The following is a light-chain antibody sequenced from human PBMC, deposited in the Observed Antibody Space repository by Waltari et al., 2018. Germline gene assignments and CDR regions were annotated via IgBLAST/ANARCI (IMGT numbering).Light chain of an antibody. V-gene: IGKV1-8*01. J-gene: IGKJ2*01. CDR1: QGISSY. CDR2: AAS. Sequence: AIRMTQSPSSLSASPGDRVTITCRARQGISSYLAWYQQKPGKAPKLLIYAASTLQSGVPSRFSGSGSGTDFTLTISCLQSEDFATYYCQQYYSYPYTFGQGTKLEIK. CDR3: QQYYSYPYT.